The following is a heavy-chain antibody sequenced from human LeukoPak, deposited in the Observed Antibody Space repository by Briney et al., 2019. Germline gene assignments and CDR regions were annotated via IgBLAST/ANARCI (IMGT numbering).Heavy chain of an antibody. CDR3: ARAIKDYCGGDCYSRWFDP. CDR1: GGSISSGGYY. D-gene: IGHD2-21*01. V-gene: IGHV4-30-2*01. Sequence: PSQTLSLTCTVSGGSISSGGYYWSWIRQPPGKGLEWIGYIYHSGSTYYNPSLKSRVTISVDRSKNQFSLKLSSVTAADTAVYYCARAIKDYCGGDCYSRWFDPWGQGTLVTVSS. J-gene: IGHJ5*02. CDR2: IYHSGST.